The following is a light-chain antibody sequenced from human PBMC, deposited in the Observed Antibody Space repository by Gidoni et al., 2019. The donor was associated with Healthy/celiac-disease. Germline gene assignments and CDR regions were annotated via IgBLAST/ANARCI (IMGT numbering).Light chain of an antibody. CDR1: QSVSSN. Sequence: DIVMTQSPATLSVSPGERATLSCRASQSVSSNLAWYQQKPGKAPRLLIYGASTRATGIPARFSGSGSGTEFTLTISSLQSEDFAVYYCQQYNNWPLTFXGXTKVEIK. CDR2: GAS. CDR3: QQYNNWPLT. J-gene: IGKJ4*01. V-gene: IGKV3-15*01.